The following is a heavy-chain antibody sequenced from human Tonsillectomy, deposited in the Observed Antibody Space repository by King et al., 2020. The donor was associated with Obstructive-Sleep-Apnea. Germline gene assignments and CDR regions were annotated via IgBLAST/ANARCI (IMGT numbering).Heavy chain of an antibody. J-gene: IGHJ4*02. CDR2: IIPIFVTA. Sequence: QLVQSGAEVKKPGSSVKVSCKASGGTFSSYAISWVRQAPGQGLEWMGGIIPIFVTANYAQKFQGRVTITADESTGTAYMELSSLRSEDTAVYYCGRGHLPLIAALDYWGQGTLVTVSS. CDR3: GRGHLPLIAALDY. CDR1: GGTFSSYA. D-gene: IGHD6-13*01. V-gene: IGHV1-69*01.